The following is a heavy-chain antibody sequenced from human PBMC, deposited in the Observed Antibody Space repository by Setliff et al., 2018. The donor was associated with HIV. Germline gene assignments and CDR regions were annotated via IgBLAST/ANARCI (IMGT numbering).Heavy chain of an antibody. D-gene: IGHD1-7*01. J-gene: IGHJ6*03. V-gene: IGHV4-59*11. CDR1: GGSISSHY. Sequence: SETLSLTCTVSGGSISSHYWSWIRQPPGKGLEWIGTIYYSGSINYNPSLKSRVTISVDTSKNQFSLKVSSMTAADTAVYYCARNSKNWNYPVEYYDYYMDVWGTGTTVTVSS. CDR3: ARNSKNWNYPVEYYDYYMDV. CDR2: IYYSGSI.